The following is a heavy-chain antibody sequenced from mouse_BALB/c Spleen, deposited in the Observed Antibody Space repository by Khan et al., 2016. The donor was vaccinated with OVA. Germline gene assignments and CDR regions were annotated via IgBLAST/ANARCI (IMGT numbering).Heavy chain of an antibody. Sequence: QVQLQQSGAELVRPGVSVKISCKGSGYTFTDYVMHWVKQSHAKSLEWIGVISTYYGDTTHNQKFKGKATLTVDKSSSTAYMELARLTSEDSAIYCCVRGRGEYRFAYWGQGTLVTVSA. V-gene: IGHV1S137*01. CDR1: GYTFTDYV. CDR2: ISTYYGDT. CDR3: VRGRGEYRFAY. J-gene: IGHJ3*01. D-gene: IGHD1-3*01.